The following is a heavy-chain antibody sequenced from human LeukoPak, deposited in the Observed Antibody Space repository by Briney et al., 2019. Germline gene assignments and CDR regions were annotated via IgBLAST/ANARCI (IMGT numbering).Heavy chain of an antibody. CDR2: ISYDGSNK. CDR1: GFTFSSYA. V-gene: IGHV3-30*04. D-gene: IGHD5-24*01. J-gene: IGHJ4*02. Sequence: LPGGSLRLSCAASGFTFSSYAMHWVRQAPGKGLEWVAVISYDGSNKYYADSVKGRFTISRDNAKNSLYLQMNSLRAEDTAIYYCTRVGYIDEGIDYWGQGTLVTVSS. CDR3: TRVGYIDEGIDY.